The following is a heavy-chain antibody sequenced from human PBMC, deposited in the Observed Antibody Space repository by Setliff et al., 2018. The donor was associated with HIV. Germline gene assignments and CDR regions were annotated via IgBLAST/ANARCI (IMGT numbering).Heavy chain of an antibody. V-gene: IGHV4-34*01. CDR1: GGSFSGYY. J-gene: IGHJ4*02. CDR3: ARRSGFFLDY. D-gene: IGHD3-3*01. Sequence: SETLSLTCAVYGGSFSGYYWSWIRQPPGKGLEWIGEINHSGSTNYNPSLKSRVTISVDTSKNQFSLKLSSVTAADTAVYYCARRSGFFLDYWGQGTLVTVS. CDR2: INHSGST.